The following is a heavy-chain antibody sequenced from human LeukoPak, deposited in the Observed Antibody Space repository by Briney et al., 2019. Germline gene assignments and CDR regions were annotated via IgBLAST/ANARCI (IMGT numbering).Heavy chain of an antibody. D-gene: IGHD5-18*01. J-gene: IGHJ4*02. CDR3: ARDLAYSRLDY. CDR2: INPDGNKK. Sequence: GGSLRLSCAVSGLTFSSSWMDWVRQAPGKGLEWVASINPDGNKKYSADSVKSRFTISRDNAENSLYLQMNSLGVEGTAFYYCARDLAYSRLDYWGQGMLVTVSS. CDR1: GLTFSSSW. V-gene: IGHV3-7*01.